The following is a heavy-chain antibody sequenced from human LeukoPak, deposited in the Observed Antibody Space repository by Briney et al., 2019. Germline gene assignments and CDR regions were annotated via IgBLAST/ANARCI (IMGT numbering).Heavy chain of an antibody. D-gene: IGHD3-22*01. Sequence: AETLSLTCAVYGGSFSGYYWSWIRQPPGKGLEWIGEINHSGSTNYNPSLKSRVTISVDTSMNQFSLKLSSVTAADTAVYFCAGRTSDRSGYYGMDVWGQGTTLTVSS. CDR3: AGRTSDRSGYYGMDV. V-gene: IGHV4-34*01. CDR2: INHSGST. J-gene: IGHJ6*02. CDR1: GGSFSGYY.